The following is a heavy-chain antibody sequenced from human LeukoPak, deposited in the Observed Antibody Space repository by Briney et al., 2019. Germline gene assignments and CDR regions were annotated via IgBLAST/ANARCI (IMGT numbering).Heavy chain of an antibody. CDR3: ARDVVRGVSDY. J-gene: IGHJ4*02. D-gene: IGHD3-10*01. CDR2: ISSSSSYI. V-gene: IGHV3-21*01. CDR1: GFTFSSYS. Sequence: GGSLRLSCAASGFTFSSYSMNWVRQAPGKGLEWVSSISSSSSYIYYADSVKGRSTISRDNAKNSLYLQMNSLRAEDTAVYYCARDVVRGVSDYWGQGTLVTVSS.